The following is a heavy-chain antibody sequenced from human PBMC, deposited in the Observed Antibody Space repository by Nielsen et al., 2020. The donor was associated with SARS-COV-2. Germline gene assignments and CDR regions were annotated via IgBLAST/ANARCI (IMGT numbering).Heavy chain of an antibody. J-gene: IGHJ4*02. CDR1: GFTFSSYA. CDR3: ARDADYHGLGTLDY. V-gene: IGHV3-23*01. CDR2: ISGSGGST. Sequence: GESLKISCAASGFTFSSYAMSWVRQAPGKGLEWVSAISGSGGSTYYADSVKGRFTISRDTSKKTLYLEMNSLGTEDTAVYFCARDADYHGLGTLDYWGQGTLVTVSS. D-gene: IGHD3-10*01.